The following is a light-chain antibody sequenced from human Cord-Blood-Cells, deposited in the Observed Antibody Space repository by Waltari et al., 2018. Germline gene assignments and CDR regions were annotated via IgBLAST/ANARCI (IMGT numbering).Light chain of an antibody. CDR2: KAA. J-gene: IGKJ1*01. Sequence: DIQMTQSPSTLSASVGDRVTITCRASQSISSWLAWYQQKPGKAPKLLIYKAASLESGVPSRCSGSGSGTEVTLTISSLQPDDFATYYCQQYNSYSTFGQGTKVEIK. V-gene: IGKV1-5*03. CDR1: QSISSW. CDR3: QQYNSYST.